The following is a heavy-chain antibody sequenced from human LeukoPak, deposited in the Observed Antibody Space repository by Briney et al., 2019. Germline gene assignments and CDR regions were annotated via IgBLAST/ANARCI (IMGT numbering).Heavy chain of an antibody. J-gene: IGHJ6*03. D-gene: IGHD2-2*01. Sequence: SETLSLTCTVSGGSISSYYWSWIRQPPGKGLEWIGYIYYSGSTNYNPSLKSRVTISVDTSKNQFSLKLSSVTAADTAVYYCARGGDCSSTSCRPYYYYMDVWGKGTTVTVSS. CDR3: ARGGDCSSTSCRPYYYYMDV. CDR1: GGSISSYY. V-gene: IGHV4-59*01. CDR2: IYYSGST.